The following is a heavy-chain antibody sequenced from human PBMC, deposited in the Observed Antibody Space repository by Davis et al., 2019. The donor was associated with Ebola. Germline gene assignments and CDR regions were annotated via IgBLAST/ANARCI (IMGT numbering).Heavy chain of an antibody. V-gene: IGHV3-23*01. Sequence: GESLKISCTDSVITFSSYAMTWVCQAPPKGLEWVPAISGSGGSTYYADSVKGRFTISRDNSKNTLYLQMNSLTAEDTAVYYCARGEGYNYWGDWGQGTLVTVSS. CDR3: ARGEGYNYWGD. CDR2: ISGSGGST. J-gene: IGHJ4*02. D-gene: IGHD5-24*01. CDR1: VITFSSYA.